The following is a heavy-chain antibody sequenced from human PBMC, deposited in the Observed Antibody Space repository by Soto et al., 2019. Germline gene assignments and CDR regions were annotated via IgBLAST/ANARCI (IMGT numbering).Heavy chain of an antibody. D-gene: IGHD5-18*01. V-gene: IGHV3-23*01. Sequence: SGGSLRLSCGASGFTFSTFPLSWVRQAPGMGLEWVSAISGSGDGTDYADSVKGRFTISRDNSKNTLYLQMNSLRAEDTAKYYCAGPGYSSQDYWGQGALVTVSS. CDR1: GFTFSTFP. CDR3: AGPGYSSQDY. CDR2: ISGSGDGT. J-gene: IGHJ4*02.